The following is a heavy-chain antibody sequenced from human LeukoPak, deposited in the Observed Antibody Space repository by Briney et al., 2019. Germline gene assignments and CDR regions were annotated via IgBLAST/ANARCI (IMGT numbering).Heavy chain of an antibody. CDR3: ARYIAAAPFDY. CDR1: GGSISSYY. V-gene: IGHV4-59*08. Sequence: SETLSLTCTVSGGSISSYYWSWIRQPPGKGLEWIGYIYYSRSTNYNPSLKSRVTISVDTSKNQFSLKLSSVTAADTAVYYCARYIAAAPFDYWGQGTLVTVSS. CDR2: IYYSRST. D-gene: IGHD6-13*01. J-gene: IGHJ4*02.